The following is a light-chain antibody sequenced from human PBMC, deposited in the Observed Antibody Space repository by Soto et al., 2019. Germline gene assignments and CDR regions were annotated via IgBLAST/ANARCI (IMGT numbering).Light chain of an antibody. Sequence: ILMPQSPDTLSLSPGERAALSCRASQSVSSYLAWYQQKPGQAPRLLIYGASSRATGIPDRFSGSGSGTDFTLTISRLETEDFAVYYCQQYGSSRTFRQGTKVDIK. CDR1: QSVSSY. CDR3: QQYGSSRT. J-gene: IGKJ1*01. CDR2: GAS. V-gene: IGKV3-20*01.